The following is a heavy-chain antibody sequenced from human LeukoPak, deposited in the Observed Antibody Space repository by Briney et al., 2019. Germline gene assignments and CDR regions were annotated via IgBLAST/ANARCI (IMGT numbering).Heavy chain of an antibody. CDR2: IYPGDSDT. D-gene: IGHD2-15*01. Sequence: EESLKISCKGSGYSFTSYWIGWVRQMPGKGLEWMGIIYPGDSDTRYSPSFQGQVTISADKSISTAYLQWSSLKASDTAMYYCARRIVVVVAADNWFDPWGQGTLVTVSS. V-gene: IGHV5-51*01. CDR1: GYSFTSYW. J-gene: IGHJ5*02. CDR3: ARRIVVVVAADNWFDP.